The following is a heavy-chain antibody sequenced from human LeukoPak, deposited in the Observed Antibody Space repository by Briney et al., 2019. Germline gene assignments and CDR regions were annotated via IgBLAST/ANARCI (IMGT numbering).Heavy chain of an antibody. V-gene: IGHV5-51*01. CDR1: GYSFTSYW. CDR3: AKQGASVDIPGYAAFNI. Sequence: GDSLKISCKGSGYSFTSYWIGWVRQMPGKGLEWVGIIHPGDSDTRYSPSFQGQVTISADKSISTAYLQWSSLKASDTAMYYCAKQGASVDIPGYAAFNIWDQGTMVTVSS. D-gene: IGHD3-16*01. CDR2: IHPGDSDT. J-gene: IGHJ3*02.